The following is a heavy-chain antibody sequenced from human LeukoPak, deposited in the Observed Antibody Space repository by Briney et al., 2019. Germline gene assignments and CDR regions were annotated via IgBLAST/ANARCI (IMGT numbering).Heavy chain of an antibody. CDR1: GSTFSSFG. Sequence: GGSLRLSCAASGSTFSSFGIYWVRQAPGKGLEWVAVIWYDGSNKYYADSVKGRFTISRDNSQNTLYLQMNSLRAEDTAVYYCARLGSSWSFDYWGQGTLVTVSS. CDR2: IWYDGSNK. D-gene: IGHD6-13*01. V-gene: IGHV3-33*01. CDR3: ARLGSSWSFDY. J-gene: IGHJ4*02.